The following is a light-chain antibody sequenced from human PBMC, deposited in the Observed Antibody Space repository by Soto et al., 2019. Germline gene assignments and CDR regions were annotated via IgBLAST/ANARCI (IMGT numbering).Light chain of an antibody. Sequence: DVVMTQSPLSLPVTLGQPASISCRSSQSLVYSDGNTYLNWFQQRTGQSPRRLIYKVSNRDSGVPDRFSGSGSRTDFTLEISRVEAEDVGVYYCWQATRGPLTFGGWTKVEMK. J-gene: IGKJ4*01. CDR1: QSLVYSDGNTY. CDR3: WQATRGPLT. V-gene: IGKV2-30*01. CDR2: KVS.